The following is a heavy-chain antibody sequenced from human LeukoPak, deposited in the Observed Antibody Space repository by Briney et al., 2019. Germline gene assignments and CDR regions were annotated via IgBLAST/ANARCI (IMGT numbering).Heavy chain of an antibody. CDR3: ADSSGYSFFDY. D-gene: IGHD3-22*01. CDR2: INHSGST. V-gene: IGHV4-30-2*01. CDR1: GGSISSGGYS. Sequence: SQTLSLTCAVSGGSISSGGYSWSWIRQPPGKGLEWIGEINHSGSTNYNPSLKSRVTISVDTSKNQFSLKLSSVTAADTAVYYCADSSGYSFFDYWGQGTLVTVSS. J-gene: IGHJ4*02.